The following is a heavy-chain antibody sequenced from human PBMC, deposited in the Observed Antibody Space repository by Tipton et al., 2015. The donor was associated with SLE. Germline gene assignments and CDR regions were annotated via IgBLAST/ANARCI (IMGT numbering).Heavy chain of an antibody. Sequence: QSGAEVKKPGASVKVSCKASGYTFTAYGIGWVRQAPGQGLEWMAWMSANNGYTKYAQNLQGRVTMTRDVSSNTAYMELRSLRSDDTAVYYCVLVITNYYYYYMDVWGKGTTVTVSS. CDR2: MSANNGYT. CDR3: VLVITNYYYYYMDV. V-gene: IGHV1-18*01. J-gene: IGHJ6*03. D-gene: IGHD3-9*01. CDR1: GYTFTAYG.